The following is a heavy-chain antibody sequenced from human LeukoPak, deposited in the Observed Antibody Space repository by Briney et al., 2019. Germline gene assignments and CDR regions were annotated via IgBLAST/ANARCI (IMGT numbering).Heavy chain of an antibody. D-gene: IGHD5-18*01. CDR1: GYTFPVYE. Sequence: ASVKVSCKASGYTFPVYEIYWVRQASGQGLECMGWMNPYSNSTDSAQKFQGRLTMTSDISISTAYMELSSLRPEDTAVYFCARAKGTAGRYGMDVWGQGTTVTISS. CDR3: ARAKGTAGRYGMDV. J-gene: IGHJ6*02. V-gene: IGHV1-8*01. CDR2: MNPYSNST.